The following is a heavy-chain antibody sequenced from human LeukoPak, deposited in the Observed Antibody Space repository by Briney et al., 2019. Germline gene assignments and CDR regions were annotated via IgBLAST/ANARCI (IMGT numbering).Heavy chain of an antibody. Sequence: GASVKVSCKVSGYTLTELSTHWVRQAPGKGLEWMGWISAYNGNTNYAQKLQGRVTMTTDTSTSTAYMELRSLRSDDTAVYYCARVMRSSGSYRMYWFDPWGQGTLVTVSS. J-gene: IGHJ5*02. V-gene: IGHV1-18*01. CDR2: ISAYNGNT. CDR3: ARVMRSSGSYRMYWFDP. D-gene: IGHD1-26*01. CDR1: GYTLTELS.